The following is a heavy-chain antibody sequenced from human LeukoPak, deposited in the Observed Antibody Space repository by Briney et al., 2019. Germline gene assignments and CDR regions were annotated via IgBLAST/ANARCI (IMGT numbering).Heavy chain of an antibody. J-gene: IGHJ4*02. V-gene: IGHV3-48*03. D-gene: IGHD6-19*01. CDR1: GFTFSSYE. CDR3: ARDHGSDWHYFDY. Sequence: GGSLRLSCAASGFTFSSYEMNWVRQAPGKGLEWVSYISSSGNAIYYADSVKGRFTISRDNAKNSLYLQMNSLRAEDTAVYYCARDHGSDWHYFDYWGQGTLVTVSS. CDR2: ISSSGNAI.